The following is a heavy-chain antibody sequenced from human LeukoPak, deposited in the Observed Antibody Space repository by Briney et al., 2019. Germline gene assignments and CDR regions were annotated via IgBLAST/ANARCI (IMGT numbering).Heavy chain of an antibody. CDR3: ARGGLPNYYGSGSYPMD. Sequence: SETLSLTCTVSGGSINSYYWSWIRQPPGKGLEWIGYIYYSGSTNYNPSLKSRVTMSVDTSKNQFSLKLSSVTAADTAVYYCARGGLPNYYGSGSYPMDWGQGTLVTVSS. D-gene: IGHD3-10*01. V-gene: IGHV4-59*01. CDR1: GGSINSYY. CDR2: IYYSGST. J-gene: IGHJ4*02.